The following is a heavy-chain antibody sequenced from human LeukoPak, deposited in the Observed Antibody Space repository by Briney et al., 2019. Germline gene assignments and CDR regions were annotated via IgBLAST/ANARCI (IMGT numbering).Heavy chain of an antibody. CDR3: AIYWGGIHFNGFDI. J-gene: IGHJ3*02. D-gene: IGHD7-27*01. CDR1: GGSISSYY. V-gene: IGHV4-59*01. Sequence: SETLSLTCTVSGGSISSYYWSWIRQPPGKGLEWIGYIYYSGSTNYNPSLKSRVTTSVDTSKNQFSLKLSSVTAADTAVYYCAIYWGGIHFNGFDIWGQGTMVTVSS. CDR2: IYYSGST.